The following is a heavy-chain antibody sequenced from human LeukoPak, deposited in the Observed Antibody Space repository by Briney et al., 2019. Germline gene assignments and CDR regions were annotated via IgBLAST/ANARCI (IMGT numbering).Heavy chain of an antibody. CDR1: GGSFSGYY. Sequence: SETLSLTCAVYGGSFSGYYWSWIRQPPGKGLEWIGEINHSGSTNYNPSLKSRVTILVDTSKNQFSLKLSSVTAADTAVYYCARGLGSGSYPGYWGQGTLVTVSS. D-gene: IGHD3-3*01. CDR3: ARGLGSGSYPGY. CDR2: INHSGST. V-gene: IGHV4-34*01. J-gene: IGHJ4*02.